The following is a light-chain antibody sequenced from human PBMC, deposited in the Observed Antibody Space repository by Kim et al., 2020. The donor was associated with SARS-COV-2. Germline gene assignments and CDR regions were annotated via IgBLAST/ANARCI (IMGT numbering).Light chain of an antibody. V-gene: IGLV3-1*01. CDR2: QNT. CDR1: KLGDKY. Sequence: ELTQPPSVSVSPGQTAFITCSGDKLGDKYAYWFQQKPGQSPVLVIHQNTKRPSGIPERFSGSNSGNTATLTISGTQALDEGDYYCQAWDSDTAVFGGGTKVTVL. CDR3: QAWDSDTAV. J-gene: IGLJ3*02.